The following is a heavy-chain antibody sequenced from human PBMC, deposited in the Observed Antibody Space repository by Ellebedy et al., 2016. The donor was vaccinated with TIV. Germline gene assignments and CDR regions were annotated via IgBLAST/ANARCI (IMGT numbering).Heavy chain of an antibody. Sequence: ASVKVSCKASGYTFTGYYMHWVRQAPGQGLEWMGWINPNSGGTSYAQKFQGRVTMTRDTSISTAYMELSRLRSDDTAVYYCARGQWLVRPLDYWGQGTLVTVSS. CDR1: GYTFTGYY. CDR2: INPNSGGT. D-gene: IGHD6-19*01. V-gene: IGHV1-2*02. J-gene: IGHJ4*02. CDR3: ARGQWLVRPLDY.